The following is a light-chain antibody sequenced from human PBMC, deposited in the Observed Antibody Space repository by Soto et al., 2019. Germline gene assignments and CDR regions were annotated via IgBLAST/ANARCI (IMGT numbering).Light chain of an antibody. CDR2: EVS. J-gene: IGLJ1*01. CDR1: SSDVGGYNY. CDR3: TSYTSSSTLDV. Sequence: LTQPASVSGSPGQSTTISCTGTSSDVGGYNYVSWYQQHPGKAPKLMIYEVSNRPLGVSNRFSGSKSGNTASLTISGLQAEDEADYYCTSYTSSSTLDVFXTGTKLTVL. V-gene: IGLV2-14*01.